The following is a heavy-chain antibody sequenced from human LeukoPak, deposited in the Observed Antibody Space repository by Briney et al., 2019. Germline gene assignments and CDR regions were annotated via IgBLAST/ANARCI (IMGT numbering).Heavy chain of an antibody. CDR1: GFTFSNYW. Sequence: PWGSLRLSCAASGFTFSNYWMHWVRQAPGKGLVWVSRMNSDGSSTSYADSVKGRFTISRDNAKNTLYPQMNSLRAEDTAVYYCARGPDYGGPLRGQGTLVTVSP. D-gene: IGHD4-23*01. CDR3: ARGPDYGGPL. CDR2: MNSDGSST. V-gene: IGHV3-74*01. J-gene: IGHJ4*02.